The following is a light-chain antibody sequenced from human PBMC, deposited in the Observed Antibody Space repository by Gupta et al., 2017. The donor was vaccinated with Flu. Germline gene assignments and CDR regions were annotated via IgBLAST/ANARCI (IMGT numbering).Light chain of an antibody. J-gene: IGKJ1*01. CDR2: KAS. CDR1: QSISSW. CDR3: QQYNSYSWT. V-gene: IGKV1-5*03. Sequence: IQMTHPPATLSASVGDRVTITCRASQSISSWLAWYQQKPGKAPDLLIYKASILQSGVPLRFSGSGSGTEFTLTISSLQPDDFATYYCQQYNSYSWTFGQGTKVEIK.